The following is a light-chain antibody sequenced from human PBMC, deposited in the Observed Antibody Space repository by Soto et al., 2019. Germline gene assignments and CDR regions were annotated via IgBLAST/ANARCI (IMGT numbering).Light chain of an antibody. Sequence: QSVLTQPPSVSGAPGQRVTISCTGSSSNIGAGYDVHWYQQLPGTAPKLLIYGNSNRPSGVPDRFSGSKSGTSASLAITGLQAEDEADYYCQSYDSSLSGSQVVSGGGTKLTVL. CDR1: SSNIGAGYD. CDR3: QSYDSSLSGSQVV. CDR2: GNS. V-gene: IGLV1-40*01. J-gene: IGLJ2*01.